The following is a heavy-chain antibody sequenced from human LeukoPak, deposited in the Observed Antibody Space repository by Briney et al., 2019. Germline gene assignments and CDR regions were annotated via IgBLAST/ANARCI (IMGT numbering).Heavy chain of an antibody. D-gene: IGHD6-13*01. CDR2: IYYNGST. J-gene: IGHJ4*02. Sequence: PSATLSLTCTVSDGFISSSSYYWRWIRRHPGKGLERIGSIYYNGSTYYNPSVTSRVTISVDTSKNQFSLKLSSVTAADTAVYYCARRIAAAASDYWGQGTLVTVSS. CDR3: ARRIAAAASDY. CDR1: DGFISSSSYY. V-gene: IGHV4-39*01.